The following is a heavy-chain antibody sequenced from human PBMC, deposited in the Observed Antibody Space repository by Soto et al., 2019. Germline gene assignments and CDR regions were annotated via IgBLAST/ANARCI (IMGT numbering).Heavy chain of an antibody. CDR1: GFSLTTGGVG. CDR3: AHSLIPNWGSRGAFDY. Sequence: FGPTWVNPPQTLTLTAPLAGFSLTTGGVGVGWIRQPPGKALEWLALIYWDHDKRYSPSLKSRLTITKDTSKTQVVLTMTNMDPVDTATYYCAHSLIPNWGSRGAFDYWGQGTLVTVSS. CDR2: IYWDHDK. V-gene: IGHV2-5*02. J-gene: IGHJ4*02. D-gene: IGHD7-27*01.